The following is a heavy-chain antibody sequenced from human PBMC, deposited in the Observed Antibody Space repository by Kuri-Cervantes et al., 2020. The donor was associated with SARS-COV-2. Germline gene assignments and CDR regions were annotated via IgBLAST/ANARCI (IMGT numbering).Heavy chain of an antibody. CDR3: AKEMGATKYFQH. J-gene: IGHJ1*01. Sequence: GESLKISCAASGFNFSRTDMHWVRQAPGKGLEWVAVISHDGKNKKCIASGKGRFTISRDNSQNTLYLQMNSLRAEDTAVYYCAKEMGATKYFQHWGQGTLVTVSS. D-gene: IGHD1-26*01. CDR1: GFNFSRTD. V-gene: IGHV3-30*18. CDR2: ISHDGKNK.